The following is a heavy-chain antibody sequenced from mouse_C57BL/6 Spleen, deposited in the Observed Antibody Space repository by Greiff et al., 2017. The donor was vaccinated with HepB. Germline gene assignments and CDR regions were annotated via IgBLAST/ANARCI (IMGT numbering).Heavy chain of an antibody. J-gene: IGHJ1*03. CDR3: ARGYYYGSSYVVRYFDV. CDR2: IHPNSGST. V-gene: IGHV1-64*01. Sequence: QVQLQQSGAELVKPGASVKLSCKASGYTFTSYWMHWVKQRPGQGLEWIGMIHPNSGSTNYNEKFKSKATLTVDKSSSTAYMQLSSLTSEDSAVYYCARGYYYGSSYVVRYFDVWGTGTTVTVSS. D-gene: IGHD1-1*01. CDR1: GYTFTSYW.